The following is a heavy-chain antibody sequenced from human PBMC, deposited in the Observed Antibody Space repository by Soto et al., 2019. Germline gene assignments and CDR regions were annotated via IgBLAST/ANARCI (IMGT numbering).Heavy chain of an antibody. CDR3: ARDPLIGTTDYGVDV. Sequence: EVQLVESGGGLVQPGGSLRLSCAASGFTFSTYWMHWVRQPPGKGLVWVSRINNDGSNTAYADSVKGRFTISRDNAPSTLYLQMNSLSAEDTAVYYCARDPLIGTTDYGVDVWGQGTTVSVSS. V-gene: IGHV3-74*01. D-gene: IGHD1-7*01. CDR2: INNDGSNT. CDR1: GFTFSTYW. J-gene: IGHJ6*02.